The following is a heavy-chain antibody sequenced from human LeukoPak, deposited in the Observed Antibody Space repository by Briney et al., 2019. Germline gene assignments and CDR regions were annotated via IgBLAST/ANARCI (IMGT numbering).Heavy chain of an antibody. D-gene: IGHD3-16*01. CDR3: AGVGGYDYVFVGAFDI. J-gene: IGHJ3*02. CDR2: ISDGGGSS. Sequence: PRGSLRLSCAASGFTFSSYAMSWVRQAPGKGLEWVSTISDGGGSSDYADSVKGRFTISRDNSNNTLYLQMNSLRAEDTAVYYCAGVGGYDYVFVGAFDIWGQGTMVTVSS. V-gene: IGHV3-23*01. CDR1: GFTFSSYA.